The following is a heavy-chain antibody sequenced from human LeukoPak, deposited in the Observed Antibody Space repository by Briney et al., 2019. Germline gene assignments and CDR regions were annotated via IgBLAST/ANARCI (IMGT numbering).Heavy chain of an antibody. V-gene: IGHV4-34*01. CDR1: GGSFSGYY. Sequence: SETLSLTCAVYGGSFSGYYWSWIRQPPGKGLEWIGEINHSGSTNYNPSLTDRVTISIDASRNQFSLILTSVTAADTAVYYCARAETDHYYFDYLGQGILVTVSS. CDR2: INHSGST. CDR3: ARAETDHYYFDY. J-gene: IGHJ4*02. D-gene: IGHD3-10*01.